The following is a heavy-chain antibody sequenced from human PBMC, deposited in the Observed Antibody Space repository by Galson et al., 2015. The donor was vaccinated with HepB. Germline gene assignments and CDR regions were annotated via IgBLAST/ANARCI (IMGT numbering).Heavy chain of an antibody. CDR1: GFTFSNAW. V-gene: IGHV3-15*01. CDR3: TTRIAAAEQFDY. Sequence: SLRLSCAASGFTFSNAWMSWVRQAPGKGLEWVGRIKSKTDGGTTDYAAPVKGRFTISRDGSKNTLYLQMNSLKTEDTAVYYCTTRIAAAEQFDYWGQGTLVTVSS. CDR2: IKSKTDGGTT. D-gene: IGHD6-13*01. J-gene: IGHJ4*02.